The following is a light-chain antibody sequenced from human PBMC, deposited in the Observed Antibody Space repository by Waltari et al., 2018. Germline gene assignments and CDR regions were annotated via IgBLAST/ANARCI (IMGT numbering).Light chain of an antibody. Sequence: NFILTPPHSLSESPGKTVTISCTRSSGSIATNYVQWYQQRPGSAPTTVIYGDNQRPSGVPDRFSGSIDSSSNSASLTISGLKTEDEADYYCQSYDSSIPWVFGGGTKLTVL. V-gene: IGLV6-57*03. CDR2: GDN. J-gene: IGLJ3*02. CDR3: QSYDSSIPWV. CDR1: SGSIATNY.